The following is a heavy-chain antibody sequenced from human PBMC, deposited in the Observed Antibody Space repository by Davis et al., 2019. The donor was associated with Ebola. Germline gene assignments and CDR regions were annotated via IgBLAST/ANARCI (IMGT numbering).Heavy chain of an antibody. CDR2: MSYSGST. Sequence: MPSETLSLTCTVSGDSISSYYWTWIRQPPGKGLEWIGYMSYSGSTNCNPSLKSRITISVDTSKNQFSLKLSSVTAADTAVYYCARVPLRFLDPGCWGQGTLVTVSS. CDR1: GDSISSYY. V-gene: IGHV4-59*12. CDR3: ARVPLRFLDPGC. J-gene: IGHJ4*02. D-gene: IGHD3-3*01.